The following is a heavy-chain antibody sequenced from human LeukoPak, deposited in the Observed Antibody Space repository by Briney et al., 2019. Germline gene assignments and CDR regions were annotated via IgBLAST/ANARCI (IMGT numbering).Heavy chain of an antibody. CDR1: GFTFSDYG. V-gene: IGHV3-23*01. D-gene: IGHD6-19*01. Sequence: GGSLRLSCVGSGFTFSDYGMSWVRQTPGKGLEWVSSISGSADDTQYADSVKGRFTISRDNFRNTLYVQMNSLRAEDTAIYCCAKGRSSSSQYLGDDWGQGTLVTVSS. J-gene: IGHJ4*02. CDR3: AKGRSSSSQYLGDD. CDR2: ISGSADDT.